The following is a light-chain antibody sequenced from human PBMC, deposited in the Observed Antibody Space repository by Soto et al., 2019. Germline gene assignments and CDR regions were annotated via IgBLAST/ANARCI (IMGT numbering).Light chain of an antibody. CDR2: AAS. CDR1: QVISTS. CDR3: QQLFDSPIT. Sequence: DIQLTQSPSLPSPSIRESLTITCLASQVISTSLAWYQVKPGKAPKLLIYAASTLESGVPSRFSATVSGTEFSLTITSLQPEDFATYYCQQLFDSPITLGQGTRLEI. J-gene: IGKJ5*01. V-gene: IGKV1-9*01.